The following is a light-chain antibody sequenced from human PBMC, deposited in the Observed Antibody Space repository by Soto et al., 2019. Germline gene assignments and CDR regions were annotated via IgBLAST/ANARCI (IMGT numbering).Light chain of an antibody. CDR2: DAS. CDR3: QQYNNWAPWT. V-gene: IGKV3-15*01. J-gene: IGKJ1*01. CDR1: QRFRGK. Sequence: PSPASLAVSAGGIAKNTSMASQRFRGKLAWYQHRPGQSPRIIIYDASIRATGIPARFSGSGSGTVFTLKSRSPQSEDFAVYHCQQYNNWAPWTVGQGTKVDIK.